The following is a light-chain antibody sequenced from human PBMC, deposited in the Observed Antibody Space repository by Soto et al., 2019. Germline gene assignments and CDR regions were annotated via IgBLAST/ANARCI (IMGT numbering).Light chain of an antibody. Sequence: DIQMTQSPYSLSASVGDRVTITFRASQSISDFLNWYQQKPGKAPKLLIYAASTLQSGVPSRFSGSGSGTDFTLTISSLQPEDFATYFCQQSYSTPPITFGQGTRLEIK. CDR1: QSISDF. CDR3: QQSYSTPPIT. V-gene: IGKV1-39*01. CDR2: AAS. J-gene: IGKJ5*01.